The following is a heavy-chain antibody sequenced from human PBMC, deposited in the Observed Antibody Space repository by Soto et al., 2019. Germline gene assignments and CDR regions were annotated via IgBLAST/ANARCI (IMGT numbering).Heavy chain of an antibody. CDR1: GYTFIKYG. V-gene: IGHV1-18*01. Sequence: QVQLVQSGPEMKKPGASVKVSCKASGYTFIKYGINWVRQAPGQGLEWMGWISPFSGCTDYARNFRDRVAMTTDPSTSTVYMELTILRSGDTAMYYCARLRGVAVPAASPDGFDIWGQGTMVTVSS. CDR3: ARLRGVAVPAASPDGFDI. CDR2: ISPFSGCT. D-gene: IGHD2-2*01. J-gene: IGHJ3*02.